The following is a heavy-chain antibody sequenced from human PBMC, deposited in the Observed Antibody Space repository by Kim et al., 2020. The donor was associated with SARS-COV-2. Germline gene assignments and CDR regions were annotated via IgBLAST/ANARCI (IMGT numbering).Heavy chain of an antibody. J-gene: IGHJ4*02. Sequence: SETLSLTCTVFGDSMSNNYWSWIRQPAGKGLEWIGRIYSGGTSIYNPSLKSRVTMSVDTSKKQFTLTVYSMTAADTALYYCARGPQLEQPLDYWGQGILVTVSS. CDR2: IYSGGTS. V-gene: IGHV4-4*07. D-gene: IGHD1-26*01. CDR3: ARGPQLEQPLDY. CDR1: GDSMSNNY.